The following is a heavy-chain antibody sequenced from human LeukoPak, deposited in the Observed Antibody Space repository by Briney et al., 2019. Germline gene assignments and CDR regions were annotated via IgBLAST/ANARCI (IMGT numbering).Heavy chain of an antibody. CDR1: GYTFTSYY. V-gene: IGHV1-46*01. J-gene: IGHJ4*02. CDR3: ARESGSGWYLDY. D-gene: IGHD6-19*01. Sequence: ASVKVSCKASGYTFTSYYMHWVRQAPGQXLEWMGIINPSGGSTSYAQMFQGRVTMTRDTSTSTVYMELSSLRSEDTAVFYCARESGSGWYLDYWGQGTLVTVSS. CDR2: INPSGGST.